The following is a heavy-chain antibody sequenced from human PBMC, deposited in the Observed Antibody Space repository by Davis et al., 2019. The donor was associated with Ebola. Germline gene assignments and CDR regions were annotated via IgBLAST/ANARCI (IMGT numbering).Heavy chain of an antibody. J-gene: IGHJ4*02. CDR2: IYSGGTT. V-gene: IGHV3-53*01. CDR1: GFTVSSNY. Sequence: PGGSLRLSCAASGFTVSSNYMAWVRQAPGKGLEWVSVIYSGGTTFYADSVKGRFTISRDNSKNTVFLQMNTLRADDTAVYYGARGFRDSTRWSYFDYWGQGTLVTVSS. CDR3: ARGFRDSTRWSYFDY. D-gene: IGHD6-13*01.